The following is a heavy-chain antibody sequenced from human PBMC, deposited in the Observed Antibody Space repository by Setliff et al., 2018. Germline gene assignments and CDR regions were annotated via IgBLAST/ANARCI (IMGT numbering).Heavy chain of an antibody. V-gene: IGHV1-18*01. Sequence: ASVKVSCKASGYSFLSYGITWVRQAPGQGLEWMGWISAQDGNTIYAQNFQGRVTMTTDTSTSTAYMELRSLRSDDTAVYYCARGLHSGTYWGTRPLGLDYWGQGSLVTVSS. CDR2: ISAQDGNT. CDR3: ARGLHSGTYWGTRPLGLDY. CDR1: GYSFLSYG. J-gene: IGHJ4*02. D-gene: IGHD1-26*01.